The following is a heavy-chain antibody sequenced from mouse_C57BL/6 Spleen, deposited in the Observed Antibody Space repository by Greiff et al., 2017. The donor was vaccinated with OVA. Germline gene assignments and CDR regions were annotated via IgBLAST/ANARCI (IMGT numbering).Heavy chain of an antibody. Sequence: VQLQESGAELARPGASVKLSCKASGYTFTSYGISWVKQRTGQGLEWIGEIYPRSGNTYYNEKFKGKATLTADKSSSTAYMELRSLTSEDSAVDCCARWDSSGTMDYWGQGTSVTVAS. CDR3: ARWDSSGTMDY. CDR2: IYPRSGNT. CDR1: GYTFTSYG. D-gene: IGHD3-3*01. V-gene: IGHV1-81*01. J-gene: IGHJ4*01.